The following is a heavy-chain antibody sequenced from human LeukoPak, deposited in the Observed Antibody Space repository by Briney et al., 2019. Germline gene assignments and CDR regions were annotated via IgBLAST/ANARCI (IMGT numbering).Heavy chain of an antibody. Sequence: ASVKVSCKASGYTFTSYDINWVRQATGQGLEWMGWMNPNSGNTGYAQKFQGRVTMTTDTSTSTAYMELRSLRSDDTAVYYCARGYYYGSGSSYDYWGQGTLVTVSS. CDR2: MNPNSGNT. J-gene: IGHJ4*02. CDR1: GYTFTSYD. D-gene: IGHD3-10*01. V-gene: IGHV1-8*01. CDR3: ARGYYYGSGSSYDY.